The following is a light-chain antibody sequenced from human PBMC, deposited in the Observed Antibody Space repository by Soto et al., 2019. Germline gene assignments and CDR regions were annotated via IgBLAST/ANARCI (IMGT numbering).Light chain of an antibody. Sequence: QSVLTQPPSVSGAPGQRVTISCTGSSSNIGTPYDVHWYQQLPGTAPKLLIYGNSNRPSGVPDRFSGSKSGTSASLAITGLQAEDEADYYCQSYDSSLSGYVIFGGGTQLPS. CDR1: SSNIGTPYD. V-gene: IGLV1-40*01. J-gene: IGLJ2*01. CDR2: GNS. CDR3: QSYDSSLSGYVI.